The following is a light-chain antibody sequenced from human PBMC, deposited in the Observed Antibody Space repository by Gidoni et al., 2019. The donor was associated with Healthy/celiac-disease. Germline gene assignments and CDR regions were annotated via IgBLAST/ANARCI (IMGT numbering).Light chain of an antibody. V-gene: IGKV3-11*01. CDR1: QSVSSY. J-gene: IGKJ4*01. CDR2: DAS. CDR3: QQRSNWPPT. Sequence: DIVLTQSPATLSLSPGESATLSCRASQSVSSYLAWYKQKPGQAPRLLIYDASNRATGIPARFSGSGSGTDFTLTISSLEPEDFAVYYCQQRSNWPPTFGGGTKVEIK.